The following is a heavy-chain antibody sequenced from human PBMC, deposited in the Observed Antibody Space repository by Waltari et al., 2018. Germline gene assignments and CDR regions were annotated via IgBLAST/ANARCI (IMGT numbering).Heavy chain of an antibody. CDR3: PGGAVTGTDF. D-gene: IGHD6-13*01. CDR2: IRSKPNNSAT. CDR1: GFTFSGST. J-gene: IGHJ4*02. V-gene: IGHV3-73*01. Sequence: EVQVVESGGGLVQPGGSLKLSCATSGFTFSGSTIHWVRQTSGKGVEWIGRIRSKPNNSATRYTASVEGRFTISRDDSENTAYLQMSSLMTEDTAVYYCPGGAVTGTDFWGQGTLVTVSS.